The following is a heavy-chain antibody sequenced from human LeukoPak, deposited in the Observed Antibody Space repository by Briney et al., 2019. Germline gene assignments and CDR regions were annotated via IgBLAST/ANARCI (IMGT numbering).Heavy chain of an antibody. CDR3: ARVAVYGIVYFDY. CDR1: GFIFSNYA. D-gene: IGHD1-26*01. Sequence: GGSLRLSCAASGFIFSNYALHWVRQAPGKGLEWVAVMSYDGSNKYYADSVKGRFTISRGNSKNTVSLRMDSLRPEDTAVYYCARVAVYGIVYFDYWGQGTLVTVSS. J-gene: IGHJ4*02. CDR2: MSYDGSNK. V-gene: IGHV3-30-3*01.